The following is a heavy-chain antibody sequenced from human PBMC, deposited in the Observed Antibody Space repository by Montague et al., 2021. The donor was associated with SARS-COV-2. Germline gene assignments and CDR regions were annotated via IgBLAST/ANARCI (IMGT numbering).Heavy chain of an antibody. D-gene: IGHD3-10*01. J-gene: IGHJ6*02. V-gene: IGHV4-30-2*01. CDR3: ARGSMVRGGKVYYGVDV. Sequence: TLSLTCAVSGGSISSGGYSWNWIRQPPGKGLEWIGYIYHSVSTYYXPSLKSRVTISLDSSKNQFSLNLTSVTAADTAVYYCARGSMVRGGKVYYGVDVWGQGTTVAVSS. CDR2: IYHSVST. CDR1: GGSISSGGYS.